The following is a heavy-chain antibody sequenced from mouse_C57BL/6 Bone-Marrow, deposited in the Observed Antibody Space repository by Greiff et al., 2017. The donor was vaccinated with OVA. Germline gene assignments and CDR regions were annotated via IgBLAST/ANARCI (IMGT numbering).Heavy chain of an antibody. CDR1: GYSITSGYY. J-gene: IGHJ3*01. V-gene: IGHV3-6*01. CDR2: ISYDGSN. Sequence: EVKLQESGPGLVKPSQSLSLTCSVTGYSITSGYYWNWIRQFPGNKLEWMGYISYDGSNNYNPSLKNRISITRDTSKNQFFLKLNSVTTEDTATYYCASGVSCAYWGQGTLVTVSA. CDR3: ASGVSCAY. D-gene: IGHD6-2*01.